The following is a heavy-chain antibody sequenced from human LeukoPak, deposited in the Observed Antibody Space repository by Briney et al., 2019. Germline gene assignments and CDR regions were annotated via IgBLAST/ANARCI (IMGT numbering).Heavy chain of an antibody. V-gene: IGHV3-21*01. CDR2: ISSSSSYI. CDR1: GFTFSSYA. Sequence: GGSLRLSCAASGFTFSSYAMSWVRQAPGKGLEWVSSISSSSSYIYYADSVKGRFTISRDNAKNSLYLQMNSLRAEDTAVYYCARLGNGYDTDYWGQGTLVTVSS. CDR3: ARLGNGYDTDY. D-gene: IGHD5-12*01. J-gene: IGHJ4*02.